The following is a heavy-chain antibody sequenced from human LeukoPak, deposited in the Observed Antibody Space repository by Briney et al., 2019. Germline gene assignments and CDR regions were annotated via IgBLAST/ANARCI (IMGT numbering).Heavy chain of an antibody. CDR3: ARDGRDGYCFDY. CDR2: IIPILGIA. CDR1: GGTFSSYA. Sequence: ASVKVSCKASGGTFSSYAISWVRQAPGQGLEWMGRIIPILGIANYAQKFQGRVTITADKSTSTAYMELSSLRSEDTAVYYCARDGRDGYCFDYWGQGTLATVSS. D-gene: IGHD5-24*01. J-gene: IGHJ4*02. V-gene: IGHV1-69*04.